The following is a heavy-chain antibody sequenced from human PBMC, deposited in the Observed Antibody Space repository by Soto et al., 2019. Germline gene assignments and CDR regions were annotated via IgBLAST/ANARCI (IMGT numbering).Heavy chain of an antibody. V-gene: IGHV3-64*01. CDR2: ISSNGVGT. CDR3: ASRARPDFYYMDV. D-gene: IGHD6-6*01. J-gene: IGHJ6*03. CDR1: GFTLSVYA. Sequence: GGSLRLSCAASGFTLSVYAMDWVRQAPGKGLEYVSGISSNGVGTYYANSVQGRFTISRDNSKNTVYLQMGSLRPEDMAVYYCASRARPDFYYMDVWGKGTTVTVSS.